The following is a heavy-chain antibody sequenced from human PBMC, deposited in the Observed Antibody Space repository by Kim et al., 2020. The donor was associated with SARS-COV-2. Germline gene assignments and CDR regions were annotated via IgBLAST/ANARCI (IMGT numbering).Heavy chain of an antibody. D-gene: IGHD1-26*01. CDR1: GYTFTGYY. Sequence: ASVKVSCKASGYTFTGYYMHWVRQAPGQGLEWMGWINPNSGGTNYAQKFQGRVTMTRDTSISTAYMELSRLRSDDTAVYYCARVYSGSYWSGVGNYYFDYWGQGTLVTVSS. CDR3: ARVYSGSYWSGVGNYYFDY. CDR2: INPNSGGT. J-gene: IGHJ4*02. V-gene: IGHV1-2*02.